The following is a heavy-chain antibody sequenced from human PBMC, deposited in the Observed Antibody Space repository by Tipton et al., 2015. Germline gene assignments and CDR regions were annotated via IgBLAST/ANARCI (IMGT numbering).Heavy chain of an antibody. CDR3: ATDLYCSSSSCYLFPRY. CDR2: ISTYNGNT. J-gene: IGHJ4*02. V-gene: IGHV1-18*01. CDR1: GYTFTSYG. Sequence: QLVQSGAEVKKPGASVKVSCKASGYTFTSYGISWVRQAPGQGLEWMGWISTYNGNTNYAQKLQGRVTMTTDTSTSTAYMELRSLRSDDTAVYYCATDLYCSSSSCYLFPRYWGQGTLVTVSS. D-gene: IGHD2-2*01.